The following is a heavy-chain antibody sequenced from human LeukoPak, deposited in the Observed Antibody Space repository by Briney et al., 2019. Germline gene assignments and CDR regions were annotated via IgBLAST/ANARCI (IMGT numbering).Heavy chain of an antibody. CDR2: VDPEDGET. D-gene: IGHD1-26*01. V-gene: IGHV1-69-2*01. CDR1: GYTFTDYY. CDR3: AREIYSGSYYF. Sequence: ASVKVSCKVSGYTFTDYYMHWVQQAPGKGLEWMGLVDPEDGETIYAEKFQGRVTMTTATSTSTAYMELRSLRSDDTAVYYCAREIYSGSYYFWGQGTLVTVSS. J-gene: IGHJ4*02.